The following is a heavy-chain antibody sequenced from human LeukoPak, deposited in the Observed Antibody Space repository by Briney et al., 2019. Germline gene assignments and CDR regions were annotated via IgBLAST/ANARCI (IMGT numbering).Heavy chain of an antibody. CDR3: ARDGRGYYYDRSPDY. CDR1: GFTFSRYE. V-gene: IGHV3-48*03. J-gene: IGHJ4*02. D-gene: IGHD3-22*01. Sequence: GGSLRLSCAASGFTFSRYEMNWVRQAPGKGLEWVSYISSSGSTIYYADSVKGRFTISRDNAKNSLYLQMNSLRAEDTAVYYCARDGRGYYYDRSPDYWGQGTLVTVSS. CDR2: ISSSGSTI.